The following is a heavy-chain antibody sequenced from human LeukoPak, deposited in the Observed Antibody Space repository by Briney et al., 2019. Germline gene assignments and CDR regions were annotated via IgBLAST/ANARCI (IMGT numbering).Heavy chain of an antibody. CDR3: ARDQRRLCAFDI. CDR2: IYHSGST. D-gene: IGHD4/OR15-4a*01. Sequence: PSETLSLTCAVSGGSISSGGYSWSWIRQPPGKGLEWIGYIYHSGSTYYNPSLKSRVTISVDRSKNQFSLKLSSVTAADTAVYYCARDQRRLCAFDIWGQGTMVTVSS. V-gene: IGHV4-30-2*01. CDR1: GGSISSGGYS. J-gene: IGHJ3*02.